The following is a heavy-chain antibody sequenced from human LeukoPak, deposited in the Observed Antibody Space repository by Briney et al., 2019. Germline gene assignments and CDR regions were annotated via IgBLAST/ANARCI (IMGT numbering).Heavy chain of an antibody. Sequence: PGGSLRLSCAASGFTFSSYAMSWVRQAPGKGLEWVSAISGSGGSTYYADSVKGRFTISRDNSKNTLYLQMNSLRAEDTAVYYCAEDSAYDFWSGYHDYWGQGTLVTVSS. D-gene: IGHD3-3*01. J-gene: IGHJ4*02. CDR1: GFTFSSYA. CDR2: ISGSGGST. CDR3: AEDSAYDFWSGYHDY. V-gene: IGHV3-23*01.